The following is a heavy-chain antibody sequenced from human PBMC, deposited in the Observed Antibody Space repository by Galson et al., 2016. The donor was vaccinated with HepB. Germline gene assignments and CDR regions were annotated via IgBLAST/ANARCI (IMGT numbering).Heavy chain of an antibody. J-gene: IGHJ2*01. Sequence: SLRLSCAASGFTFSSHSMNWVRQAPGKGLEWVSYISRSSRIRYYADSVKGRFTISRDNAKNSLYLQMNSLRDEDTAVYICARVGQPTGTAIPHWYFDLWGRGTLLTVSS. CDR2: ISRSSRIR. CDR1: GFTFSSHS. V-gene: IGHV3-48*02. CDR3: ARVGQPTGTAIPHWYFDL. D-gene: IGHD2-8*02.